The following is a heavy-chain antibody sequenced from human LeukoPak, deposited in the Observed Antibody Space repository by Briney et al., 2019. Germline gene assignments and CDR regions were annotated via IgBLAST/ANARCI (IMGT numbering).Heavy chain of an antibody. D-gene: IGHD3-10*01. CDR2: ISYDGSNK. J-gene: IGHJ3*02. V-gene: IGHV3-30*04. CDR3: AREELRELRAFDI. Sequence: GGSLRLSCAASGFTFSSYAMHWVRQAPGKGLEWVAVISYDGSNKYYVDSVKGRFTISRDNSKNTLYLQMNSLRAEDTAVYYCAREELRELRAFDIWGQGTMVTVSS. CDR1: GFTFSSYA.